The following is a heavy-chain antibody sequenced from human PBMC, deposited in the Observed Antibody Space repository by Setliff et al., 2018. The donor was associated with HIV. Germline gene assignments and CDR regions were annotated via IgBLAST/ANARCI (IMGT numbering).Heavy chain of an antibody. CDR2: IYYSGST. CDR3: ARTHYNFNLLEYYYYYYMDV. D-gene: IGHD3-3*01. Sequence: SETLSLTCTVSGGSISSHYWSWIRQPPGKGLEWIGYIYYSGSTNYNPSLKSRVTISVDTSKNQFSLKLSSVTAADTAVYYCARTHYNFNLLEYYYYYYMDVWGKGTMVTVSS. CDR1: GGSISSHY. J-gene: IGHJ6*03. V-gene: IGHV4-59*11.